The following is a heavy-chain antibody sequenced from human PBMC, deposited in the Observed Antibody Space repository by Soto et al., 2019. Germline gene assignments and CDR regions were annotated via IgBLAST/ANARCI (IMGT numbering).Heavy chain of an antibody. CDR3: AREQSIAAYNWFDP. CDR2: IYYSGST. CDR1: GGSISSGDYY. J-gene: IGHJ5*02. Sequence: SETLSLTCTVSGGSISSGDYYWSWIRQPPGKGLEWIGYIYYSGSTYYNPSLKSRVTISVDTSKNQFSLKLSSVTAADTAVYYCAREQSIAAYNWFDPWGQGTLVTVSS. V-gene: IGHV4-30-4*01. D-gene: IGHD6-6*01.